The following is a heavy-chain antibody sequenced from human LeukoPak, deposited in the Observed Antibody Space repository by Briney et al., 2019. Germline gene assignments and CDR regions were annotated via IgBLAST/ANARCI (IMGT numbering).Heavy chain of an antibody. J-gene: IGHJ4*02. CDR1: GYTFTGYY. CDR2: INPNSGGT. V-gene: IGHV1-2*04. D-gene: IGHD7-27*01. Sequence: GASVKVSCKASGYTFTGYYMHWVRQAPGQGLEWIGWINPNSGGTNYAQKFQGWVTMTRDTSISTAYMELSRLRTDDTAVYYCARSPPSNGDFFDYWDQGTLVTVSS. CDR3: ARSPPSNGDFFDY.